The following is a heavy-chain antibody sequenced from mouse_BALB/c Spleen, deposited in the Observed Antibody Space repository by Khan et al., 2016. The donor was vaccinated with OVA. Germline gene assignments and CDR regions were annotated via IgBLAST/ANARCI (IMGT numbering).Heavy chain of an antibody. Sequence: QIQLVQSGPELKKPGETVKISCKASGYTFTNYRMNWMKQAPEKGLKWMGWINTYTGEPTYGDDFKGRFAFSLETSASTAYLQINNLKNEDMATYFCARETTDWYFDAWGAGTTVTVSS. CDR2: INTYTGEP. V-gene: IGHV9-1*02. J-gene: IGHJ1*01. D-gene: IGHD2-1*01. CDR1: GYTFTNYR. CDR3: ARETTDWYFDA.